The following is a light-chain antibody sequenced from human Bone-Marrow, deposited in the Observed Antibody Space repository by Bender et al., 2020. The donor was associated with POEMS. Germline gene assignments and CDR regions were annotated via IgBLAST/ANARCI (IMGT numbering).Light chain of an antibody. Sequence: QSALTQPASVSGSPGQSITVSCTATGGDIGVFDFVSWYRHSPGTAPQLFIYDVPSRPSGISERFPGSKSGNTASLIISGRRPQDESNYYCGSVTTSITWIFAAGTRLTVL. CDR2: DVP. CDR3: GSVTTSITWI. CDR1: GGDIGVFDF. J-gene: IGLJ2*01. V-gene: IGLV2-14*03.